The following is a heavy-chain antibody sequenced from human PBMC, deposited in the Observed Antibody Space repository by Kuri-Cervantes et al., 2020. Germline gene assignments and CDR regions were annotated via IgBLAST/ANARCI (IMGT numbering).Heavy chain of an antibody. Sequence: GESLKISCAASGFTFSSYEMNWVRQAPGKGLEWVSYISSSGSTIYYADSVKGRFTISRDNAKNSLYLQMNSLRAEDTAVYYCASPNYDFWSGFSYYFDYWGQGTLVTVSS. CDR2: ISSSGSTI. CDR1: GFTFSSYE. D-gene: IGHD3-3*01. V-gene: IGHV3-48*03. J-gene: IGHJ4*02. CDR3: ASPNYDFWSGFSYYFDY.